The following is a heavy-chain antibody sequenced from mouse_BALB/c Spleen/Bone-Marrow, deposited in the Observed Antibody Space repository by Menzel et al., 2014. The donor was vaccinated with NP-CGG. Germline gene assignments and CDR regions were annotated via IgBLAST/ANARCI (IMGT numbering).Heavy chain of an antibody. J-gene: IGHJ1*03. CDR2: INPNNGGT. CDR3: AKDLLRLWDFDV. CDR1: GYTFTEYT. V-gene: IGHV1-18*01. D-gene: IGHD1-2*01. Sequence: EVQLQQSGPELVKPGASVKISCKTSGYTFTEYTMHWVKQSHGKSLEWIGGINPNNGGTSYNQKFKDKATLTVDKSSSAAYMELRSLTSEDAAIYYCAKDLLRLWDFDVLGTGTTVAVSS.